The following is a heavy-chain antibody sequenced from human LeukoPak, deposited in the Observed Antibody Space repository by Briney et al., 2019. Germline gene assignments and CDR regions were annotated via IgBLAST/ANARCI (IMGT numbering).Heavy chain of an antibody. Sequence: GGSLRLSCAVSGLTFSIYGMHWVRQAPGKGLEWVTFIRDDGSSEHYADSVKGRFTVSRDHSKNTLYLQMNSLTREDTAVYYCVRESQQFWSVGAFDVWGQGTTVTVSS. J-gene: IGHJ6*02. D-gene: IGHD3-3*01. CDR3: VRESQQFWSVGAFDV. CDR1: GLTFSIYG. V-gene: IGHV3-30*02. CDR2: IRDDGSSE.